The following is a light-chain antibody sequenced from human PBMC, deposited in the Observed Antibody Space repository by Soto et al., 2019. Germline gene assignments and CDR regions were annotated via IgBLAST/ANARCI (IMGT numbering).Light chain of an antibody. CDR2: AAS. J-gene: IGKJ1*01. V-gene: IGKV3-20*01. Sequence: EIVLTQSPGTLSLSPGERATLSCRASQSVDNSNLAWYQQKLGRAPRLLIYAASDRAAGFPDRFSGSGSETDFTLTISRLEPEDFAVYYCQQYGGSPWTFGQGTKVDIK. CDR3: QQYGGSPWT. CDR1: QSVDNSN.